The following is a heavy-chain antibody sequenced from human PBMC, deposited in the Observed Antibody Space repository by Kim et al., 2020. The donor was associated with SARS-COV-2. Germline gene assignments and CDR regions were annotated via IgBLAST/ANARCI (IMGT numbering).Heavy chain of an antibody. CDR1: GFTFSDYC. CDR3: ANRSSNYNSNS. J-gene: IGHJ4*02. CDR2: INGDGTAT. V-gene: IGHV3-74*01. D-gene: IGHD3-16*02. Sequence: GGSLRLSCAASGFTFSDYCMHWVRQAAGKGPVWVSRINGDGTATNYADSVRGRFTISRDNAKSTLYLQMNSLGTEDTAVYYCANRSSNYNSNSWAQGTL.